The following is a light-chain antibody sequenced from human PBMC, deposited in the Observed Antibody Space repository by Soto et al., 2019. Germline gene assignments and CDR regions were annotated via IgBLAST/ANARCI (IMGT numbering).Light chain of an antibody. Sequence: QSVLTQPASVSGSPGRSITISCTGTISDVGGYDYVSWYQQHPGKAPKLMIYDVSNRPSGVSNRFSGSKSGNTASLTISGLQADDEANYYCSSDTTSSTDVFGTGTKVTVL. CDR1: ISDVGGYDY. CDR3: SSDTTSSTDV. V-gene: IGLV2-14*01. CDR2: DVS. J-gene: IGLJ1*01.